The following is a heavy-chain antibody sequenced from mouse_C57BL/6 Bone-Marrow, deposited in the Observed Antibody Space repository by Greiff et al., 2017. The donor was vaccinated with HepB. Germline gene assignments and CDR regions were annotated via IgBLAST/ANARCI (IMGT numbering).Heavy chain of an antibody. CDR3: ARYGNYLFDY. D-gene: IGHD2-1*01. CDR2: IDPSDSYT. J-gene: IGHJ2*01. Sequence: VQLQQPGAELVKPGASVKLSCKASGYTFTSYWMQWVKQRPGQGLEWIGEIDPSDSYTNYNQKFKGKATLTVDTSSSTAYMQLSSLTSEDSAVYYCARYGNYLFDYWGQGTTLTVSS. V-gene: IGHV1-50*01. CDR1: GYTFTSYW.